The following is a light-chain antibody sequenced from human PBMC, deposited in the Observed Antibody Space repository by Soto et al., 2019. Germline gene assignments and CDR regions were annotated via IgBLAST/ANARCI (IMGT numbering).Light chain of an antibody. CDR1: QSVSSN. J-gene: IGKJ1*01. CDR2: DAS. V-gene: IGKV3D-15*01. CDR3: QQYNIWPRA. Sequence: EIVLTQSPGTLSLSPGERATLFCRASQSVSSNLAWYQQRPGQAPRLLIYDASIRATGIPARFSGRGSGTDFTLTISSLQSEDFALYYCQQYNIWPRAFGQGTKVDIK.